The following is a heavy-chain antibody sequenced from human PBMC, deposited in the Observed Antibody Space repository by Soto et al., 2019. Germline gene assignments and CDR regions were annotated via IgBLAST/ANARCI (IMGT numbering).Heavy chain of an antibody. CDR3: AKDIGNIGYYYGMDV. Sequence: EVQLVESGGGLVQPGGSLRLSCAASGFTFSDSWMDWVRQAPGKGPEWVANIKQDGSEKNYVDSVKGRFTISRDNAKNSLYLQMNSLRAEDTALYYCAKDIGNIGYYYGMDVWGQGTTVTVSS. D-gene: IGHD3-16*02. J-gene: IGHJ6*02. CDR1: GFTFSDSW. CDR2: IKQDGSEK. V-gene: IGHV3-7*03.